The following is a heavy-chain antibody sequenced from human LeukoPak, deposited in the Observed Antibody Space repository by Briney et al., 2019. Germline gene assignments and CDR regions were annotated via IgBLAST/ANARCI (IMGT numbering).Heavy chain of an antibody. CDR1: GGSISSYY. J-gene: IGHJ6*03. CDR3: ARRRMVRGVSYYYYMDV. V-gene: IGHV4-4*09. Sequence: SETLSLTCTVSGGSISSYYWSWIRQPPGKGLEWIGYIYTSGSTNYNPSLKSRVTKSVDTSKNQFSLKLSSVTAADTAVYYCARRRMVRGVSYYYYMDVWGKGTTVTVSS. CDR2: IYTSGST. D-gene: IGHD3-10*01.